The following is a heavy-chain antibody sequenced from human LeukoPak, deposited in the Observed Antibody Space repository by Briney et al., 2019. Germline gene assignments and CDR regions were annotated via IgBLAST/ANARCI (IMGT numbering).Heavy chain of an antibody. D-gene: IGHD3-22*01. CDR1: GGTFSSYA. V-gene: IGHV1-69*13. J-gene: IGHJ4*02. CDR3: AIHPRRGYYDSSGYYYNY. CDR2: IIPIFGTA. Sequence: SVKVSCKASGGTFSSYAISWVRQAPGQGLEWMGGIIPIFGTADYAQKFQGRVTITADESTSTAYMELSSLRSEDTAVYYCAIHPRRGYYDSSGYYYNYWGQGTLVTVSS.